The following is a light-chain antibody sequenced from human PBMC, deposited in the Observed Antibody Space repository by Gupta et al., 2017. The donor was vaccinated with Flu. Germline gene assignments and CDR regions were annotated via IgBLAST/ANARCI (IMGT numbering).Light chain of an antibody. V-gene: IGLV1-44*01. Sequence: RVNISCSGSSPNIGSNTVNWYQQLPGMAPKLLIYSNNQRPSGVPDRFSGSKSGTSASLAISGLQSEDEADYYCAAWDDSLKGYVFGTGTKVTVL. J-gene: IGLJ1*01. CDR1: SPNIGSNT. CDR3: AAWDDSLKGYV. CDR2: SNN.